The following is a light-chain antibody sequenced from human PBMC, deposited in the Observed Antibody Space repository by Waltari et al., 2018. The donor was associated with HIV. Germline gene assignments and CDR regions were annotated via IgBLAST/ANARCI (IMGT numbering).Light chain of an antibody. CDR2: DVS. Sequence: QSALTQPASVSASPGQSPTISCTGTTSDVGGYNSVSWYQPHPAKAPKLVILDVSNRPSGVSNRFSGSKSGNTASLTISGLQAEDEAYYYCSSYTNSDTVVFGGGTKVTVL. V-gene: IGLV2-14*03. CDR1: TSDVGGYNS. CDR3: SSYTNSDTVV. J-gene: IGLJ2*01.